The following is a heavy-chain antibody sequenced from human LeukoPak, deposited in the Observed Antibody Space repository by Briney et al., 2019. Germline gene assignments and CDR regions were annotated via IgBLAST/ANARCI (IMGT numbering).Heavy chain of an antibody. V-gene: IGHV4-38-2*02. J-gene: IGHJ4*02. Sequence: ASETLSLTCTVSGYSISSGYYWGWIRQPPGKGLEWIGSIYHSGSTYYNPSLKSRVTISVDTSKNQFSLKLSSVTAADTAVYYCARGHWYDSSGYYGYWGQGTLVTVSS. CDR3: ARGHWYDSSGYYGY. CDR1: GYSISSGYY. D-gene: IGHD3-22*01. CDR2: IYHSGST.